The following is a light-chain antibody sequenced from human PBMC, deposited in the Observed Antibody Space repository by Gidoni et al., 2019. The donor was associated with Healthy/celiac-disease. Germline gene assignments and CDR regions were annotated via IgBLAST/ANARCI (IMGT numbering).Light chain of an antibody. J-gene: IGKJ1*01. Sequence: DIQMTQSPSTLSASVGDRVTITCRASQSISSWLAWYQQKPGKAPKLLIYKASSLESGVPSRFSGSGSVTEFTLTISSLQPDDFATYYCQQYNSYSQVTFXQXTKVEIK. V-gene: IGKV1-5*03. CDR1: QSISSW. CDR2: KAS. CDR3: QQYNSYSQVT.